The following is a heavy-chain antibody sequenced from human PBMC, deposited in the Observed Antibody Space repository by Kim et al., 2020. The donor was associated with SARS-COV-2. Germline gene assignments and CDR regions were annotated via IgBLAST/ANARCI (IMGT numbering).Heavy chain of an antibody. CDR2: IIPIFGTA. Sequence: SVKVSCKASGGTFSSYAISWVRQAPGQGLEWMGGIIPIFGTANYAQKFQGRVTITADESTSTAYMELSSLRSEDTAVYYCALGYYGSGSNYYYYGMDVWGQGTTVTVSS. D-gene: IGHD3-10*01. J-gene: IGHJ6*02. CDR1: GGTFSSYA. V-gene: IGHV1-69*13. CDR3: ALGYYGSGSNYYYYGMDV.